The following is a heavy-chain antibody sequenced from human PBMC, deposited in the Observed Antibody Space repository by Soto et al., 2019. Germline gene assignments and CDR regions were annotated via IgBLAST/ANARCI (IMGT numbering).Heavy chain of an antibody. J-gene: IGHJ5*02. CDR2: INPNSGGT. CDR1: GYTFTGYY. Sequence: ASVKVSCKASGYTFTGYYMHWVRQAPGQGLEWMGWINPNSGGTKYAQKFQGRVTMTRDTSISTAYMELRRLRSDDTAVYYCARDRGRQQQVRHNWFYPWGQGTLVTVSS. CDR3: ARDRGRQQQVRHNWFYP. V-gene: IGHV1-2*02. D-gene: IGHD6-13*01.